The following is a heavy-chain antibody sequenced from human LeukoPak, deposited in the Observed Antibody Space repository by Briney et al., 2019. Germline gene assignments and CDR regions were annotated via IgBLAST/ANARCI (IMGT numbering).Heavy chain of an antibody. V-gene: IGHV3-7*01. CDR3: ASHYYDFWSGYYFDY. CDR1: GFTFSTYW. D-gene: IGHD3-3*01. CDR2: IKQDGSEK. J-gene: IGHJ4*02. Sequence: GGSLRLSCAASGFTFSTYWMSWVRQAPGKGLEWVANIKQDGSEKYYVDSVKGRFTISRDNGKNSLYLQMNSLRAEDTAVYYRASHYYDFWSGYYFDYWGQGTLVTVSS.